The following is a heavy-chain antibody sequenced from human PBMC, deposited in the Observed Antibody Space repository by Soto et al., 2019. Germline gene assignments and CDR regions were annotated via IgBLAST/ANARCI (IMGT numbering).Heavy chain of an antibody. CDR1: GFTFSSYA. CDR2: LISSSGTT. V-gene: IGHV3-23*01. Sequence: GGSLRLSCAASGFTFSSYAMSWVRQAPGKGLEWVSTLISSSGTTYYADSVKGRFTISRDNSKNTLYLQMNSLRAEDTAVYYCAKGSPSYYYYMDVWGKGTTVTVSS. CDR3: AKGSPSYYYYMDV. J-gene: IGHJ6*03.